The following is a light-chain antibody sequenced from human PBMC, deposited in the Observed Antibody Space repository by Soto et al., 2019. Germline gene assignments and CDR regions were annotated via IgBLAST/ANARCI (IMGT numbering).Light chain of an antibody. CDR2: GNS. CDR3: QSYDSSLSAWV. Sequence: QSVLTQPPSVSGAPGQRATISCTESSSNIGAGYDVHWYQQLPGTAPKLLIYGNSNRPSGVPDRFSGSKSCPSASLAITGLQAEDEADYYCQSYDSSLSAWVFGGGTKLTVL. J-gene: IGLJ3*02. CDR1: SSNIGAGYD. V-gene: IGLV1-40*01.